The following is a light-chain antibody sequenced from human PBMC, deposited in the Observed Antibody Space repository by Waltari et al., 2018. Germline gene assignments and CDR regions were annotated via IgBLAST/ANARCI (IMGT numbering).Light chain of an antibody. CDR3: SSYAGSNNLV. CDR1: RSDVGDYDY. J-gene: IGLJ1*01. CDR2: DVS. V-gene: IGLV2-8*01. Sequence: QSALTQPPSASGSLGPSVTIPCPGTRSDVGDYDYVSWFQQHPGKAPKLMIYDVSKRPSGVPDRLSGSKSGNTASLTVSGLQAEDEADYYCSSYAGSNNLVFGSGTKVTVL.